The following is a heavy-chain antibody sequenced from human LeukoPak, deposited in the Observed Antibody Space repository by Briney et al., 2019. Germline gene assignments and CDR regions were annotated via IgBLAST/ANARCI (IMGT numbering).Heavy chain of an antibody. D-gene: IGHD3-3*01. J-gene: IGHJ6*02. CDR1: GFTFSSYS. CDR3: ARAQSYYDFWSGYYKPYGMDV. V-gene: IGHV3-48*04. CDR2: ISSSGSTI. Sequence: AGGSLRLSCAASGFTFSSYSMNWVRQAPGKGLEWVSYISSSGSTIYYADSVKGRFTISRDNAKNSLYLQMNSLRAEDTAVYYCARAQSYYDFWSGYYKPYGMDVWGQGTTVTVSS.